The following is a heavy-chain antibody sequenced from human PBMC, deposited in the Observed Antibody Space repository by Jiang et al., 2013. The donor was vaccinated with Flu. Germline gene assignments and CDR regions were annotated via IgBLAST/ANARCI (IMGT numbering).Heavy chain of an antibody. CDR1: GYSFTSYW. CDR2: IDPSDSYT. J-gene: IGHJ6*02. D-gene: IGHD3-22*01. CDR3: ARSYDSSGYGSYYYYGMDV. Sequence: GAEVKKPGESLRISCKGSGYSFTSYWISWVRQMPGKGLEWMGRIDPSDSYTNYSPSFQGHVTISADKSISTAYLQWSSLKASDTAMYYCARSYDSSGYGSYYYYGMDVWGQGDHGSTVSS. V-gene: IGHV5-10-1*01.